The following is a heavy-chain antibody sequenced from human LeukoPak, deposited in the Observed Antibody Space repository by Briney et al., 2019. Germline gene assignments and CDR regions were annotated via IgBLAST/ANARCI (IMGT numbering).Heavy chain of an antibody. V-gene: IGHV4-59*01. D-gene: IGHD3-22*01. CDR3: ARAPYYFDSSGYYYGYFDY. Sequence: SETLSLTCTVSGGSISSYYWSWIRQPPGKGLEWIGYIYYSGSTNYNPSLKSRVTISVDTSKNQFSLKLSSVTAADTAVYYCARAPYYFDSSGYYYGYFDYWGQGTLVTVSS. CDR1: GGSISSYY. J-gene: IGHJ4*02. CDR2: IYYSGST.